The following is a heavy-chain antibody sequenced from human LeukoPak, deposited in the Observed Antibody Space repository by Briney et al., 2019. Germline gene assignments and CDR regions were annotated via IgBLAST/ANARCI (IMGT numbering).Heavy chain of an antibody. V-gene: IGHV3-74*01. CDR2: INSDGINT. Sequence: GGSLRLSCAASGFTFSNYWMHWVRQAPGKGLVWVSRINSDGINTSYEGSVKGRFTISRDNAKNTLYLQMNSLRHEDTAVYYCLRGAHYDTSGYYYWGQGTLVTVSS. J-gene: IGHJ4*02. CDR1: GFTFSNYW. CDR3: LRGAHYDTSGYYY. D-gene: IGHD3-22*01.